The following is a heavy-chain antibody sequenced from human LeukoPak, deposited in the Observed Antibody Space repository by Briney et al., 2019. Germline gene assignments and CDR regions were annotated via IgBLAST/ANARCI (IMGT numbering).Heavy chain of an antibody. CDR2: IYYSGST. J-gene: IGHJ4*02. Sequence: PSETLSLTCTASGGSISSSSYYWGWIRQPPGKGLEWIGSIYYSGSTYYNPSLKSRVTISVDTSKNQFSLKLSSVTAADTAVYYCARRMIAAAGQIDYWGQGTLVTVSS. CDR3: ARRMIAAAGQIDY. V-gene: IGHV4-39*07. D-gene: IGHD6-13*01. CDR1: GGSISSSSYY.